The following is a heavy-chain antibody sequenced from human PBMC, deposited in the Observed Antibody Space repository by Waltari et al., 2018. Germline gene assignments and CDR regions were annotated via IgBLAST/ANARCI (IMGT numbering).Heavy chain of an antibody. Sequence: QVQLQESGPGLVKPSQTLSLTCTVSGGSISSGGYYWSWIRQHPGKGLEWIGYIYYSGSTYSNPSLKSLVTISVDTSKNQFSLKLSSVTAADTAVYYCARVPARDYDILTGYHYYFDYWGQGTLVTVSS. CDR1: GGSISSGGYY. CDR3: ARVPARDYDILTGYHYYFDY. V-gene: IGHV4-31*01. D-gene: IGHD3-9*01. J-gene: IGHJ4*02. CDR2: IYYSGST.